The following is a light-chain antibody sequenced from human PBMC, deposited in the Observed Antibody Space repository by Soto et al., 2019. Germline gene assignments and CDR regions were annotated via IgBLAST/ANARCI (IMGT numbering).Light chain of an antibody. CDR1: QSISNW. CDR2: KAS. J-gene: IGKJ1*01. V-gene: IGKV1-5*03. CDR3: QQYYDYST. Sequence: DIQMTQSPSTLSASVGDRVTITCRASQSISNWLAWYQQKPGKAPRLLIHKASSLESGVPSRFSVSGSGTDFTPRISSLQPDDFATYYCQQYYDYSTFGQGTKVEIK.